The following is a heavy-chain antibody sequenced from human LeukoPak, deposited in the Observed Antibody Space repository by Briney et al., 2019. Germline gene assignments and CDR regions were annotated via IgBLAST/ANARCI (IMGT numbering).Heavy chain of an antibody. CDR2: IYYSGST. V-gene: IGHV4-59*12. Sequence: PSETLSLTCTVSGGSISSYYWSWIRQPPGKGLEWIGYIYYSGSTNYNPSLKSRVTISVDTSKNQFSLKLSSVTAADTAVYYCARGQLRFLTHHPSGWVHWGQGTLVTVSS. CDR3: ARGQLRFLTHHPSGWVH. D-gene: IGHD3-3*01. J-gene: IGHJ4*02. CDR1: GGSISSYY.